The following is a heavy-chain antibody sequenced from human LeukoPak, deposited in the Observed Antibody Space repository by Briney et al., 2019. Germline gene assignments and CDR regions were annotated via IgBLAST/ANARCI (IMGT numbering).Heavy chain of an antibody. CDR2: IDGGGSST. CDR3: ARGPGSSGGAYVGDY. Sequence: GGSLRLSCVGSGFTISNYWMHWVRQVPGKGLVWVSRIDGGGSSTSYADSVKGRFSISRDNGKSTLYLQMNSLRVEDTAVYYCARGPGSSGGAYVGDYWGHGTLVTVSS. CDR1: GFTISNYW. V-gene: IGHV3-74*01. J-gene: IGHJ4*01. D-gene: IGHD3-22*01.